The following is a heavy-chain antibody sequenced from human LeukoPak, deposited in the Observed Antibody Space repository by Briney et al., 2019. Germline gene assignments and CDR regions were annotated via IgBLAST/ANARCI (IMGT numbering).Heavy chain of an antibody. V-gene: IGHV4-34*01. CDR2: ISQNGDS. J-gene: IGHJ4*02. CDR3: ARLSTVTTSFDY. Sequence: SETLSLTCGVSGGSLSFYYWSWIRQSPGKGLEWIAEISQNGDSNYNMSLKSRVTISLDKSKNQVSLKLNPVTAADTAVYYCARLSTVTTSFDYWGQGTLVTVSS. CDR1: GGSLSFYY. D-gene: IGHD4-17*01.